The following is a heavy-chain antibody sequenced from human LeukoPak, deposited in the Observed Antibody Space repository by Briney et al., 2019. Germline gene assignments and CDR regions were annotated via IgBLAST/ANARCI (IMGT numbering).Heavy chain of an antibody. V-gene: IGHV4-31*03. J-gene: IGHJ4*02. CDR3: ARVLTGYSYTYYFDY. D-gene: IGHD3-9*01. CDR1: GGSISSGNYY. CDR2: IYDGGKT. Sequence: SQTLSLTCTVSGGSISSGNYYWSWIRQHPGKGLEWIGNIYDGGKTYDNPSLKSRVTISVDTSKNQFSLKLSSVTAADTAVYYRARVLTGYSYTYYFDYWGQGTLVTVSS.